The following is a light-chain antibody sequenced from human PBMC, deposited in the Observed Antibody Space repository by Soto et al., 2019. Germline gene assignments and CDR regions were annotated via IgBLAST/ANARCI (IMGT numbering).Light chain of an antibody. CDR2: EVT. CDR1: SSDVGLYDF. CDR3: NSYTRFSTYV. J-gene: IGLJ1*01. Sequence: QSALTQPASVSGSPEQSITISCTGASSDVGLYDFVSWYQQHPGKAPKLLIYEVTYRPSGVSSRFSGSKSGNTASLTISGLQAEDEADYYCNSYTRFSTYVFGTGTKVTVL. V-gene: IGLV2-14*01.